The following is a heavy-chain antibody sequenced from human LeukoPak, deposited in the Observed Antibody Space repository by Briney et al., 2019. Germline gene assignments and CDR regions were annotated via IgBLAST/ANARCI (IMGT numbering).Heavy chain of an antibody. V-gene: IGHV3-30-3*02. J-gene: IGHJ6*02. Sequence: GGSLTLSCAASGFTFSSYAMHWVRQAPGKGLEWVAVISYDGSNKYYADSVKGRFTISRDNSKNTLYLQMSSLRAEDTAVYYCAKPYSNKYYYYYYGMDVWGQGTTVTVSS. CDR3: AKPYSNKYYYYYYGMDV. D-gene: IGHD4-11*01. CDR1: GFTFSSYA. CDR2: ISYDGSNK.